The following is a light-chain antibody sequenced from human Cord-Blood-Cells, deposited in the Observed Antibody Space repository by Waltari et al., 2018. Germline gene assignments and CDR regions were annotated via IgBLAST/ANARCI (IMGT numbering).Light chain of an antibody. CDR3: CSYAGSSTSV. CDR2: EGS. CDR1: SSDVGSYNL. Sequence: QSALTQPASVSVSPGQSITISCTGTSSDVGSYNLVSLYQQHPGKAPKLMIYEGSKRPSGVSNRFSASKSGNTASLTISGLQAEDEADYYCCSYAGSSTSVFGGGTKLTVL. V-gene: IGLV2-23*01. J-gene: IGLJ3*02.